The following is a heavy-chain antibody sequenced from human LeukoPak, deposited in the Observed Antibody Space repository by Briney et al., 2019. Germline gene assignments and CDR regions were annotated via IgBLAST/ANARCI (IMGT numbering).Heavy chain of an antibody. D-gene: IGHD3-16*01. J-gene: IGHJ4*02. CDR1: GFTFSDYY. CDR3: ARGGGSNYFDH. CDR2: ISSSDYT. Sequence: PGGSLRLSCAASGFTFSDYYMSWIHQAPGKGLEWVSYISSSDYTNYADSVKGPFTISRDNAKNSLYLQLNSLRAEDTAVYYCARGGGSNYFDHWGQGTLVTVSS. V-gene: IGHV3-11*05.